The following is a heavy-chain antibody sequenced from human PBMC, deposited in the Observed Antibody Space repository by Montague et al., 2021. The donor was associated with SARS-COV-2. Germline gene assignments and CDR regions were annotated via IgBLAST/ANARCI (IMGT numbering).Heavy chain of an antibody. J-gene: IGHJ4*02. D-gene: IGHD2-2*01. Sequence: SETLSLTCTVSGGSISGYYWTWMRQPPGKGLEWLGHIYYTGSTKYNPSLKSRVTISIDTPKNQFSLKLRSVTAADTAVYFCARVQTTCFIANCVNYFDYWGQGALVTVSS. CDR3: ARVQTTCFIANCVNYFDY. CDR2: IYYTGST. CDR1: GGSISGYY. V-gene: IGHV4-59*01.